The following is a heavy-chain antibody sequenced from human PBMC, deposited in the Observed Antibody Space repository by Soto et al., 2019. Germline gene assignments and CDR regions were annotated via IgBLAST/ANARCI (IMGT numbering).Heavy chain of an antibody. CDR2: ISAYNGNT. V-gene: IGHV1-18*01. J-gene: IGHJ6*02. CDR3: ARDHSVRITMIVVVSYGMDV. CDR1: GYTFTSYG. Sequence: ASVKVSCKASGYTFTSYGISWVRQAPGQGLEWMGWISAYNGNTNYAQKLQGRVTMTTDTSTSTAYMELRSLRSDDTAVYYCARDHSVRITMIVVVSYGMDVWGQGTTVTAP. D-gene: IGHD3-22*01.